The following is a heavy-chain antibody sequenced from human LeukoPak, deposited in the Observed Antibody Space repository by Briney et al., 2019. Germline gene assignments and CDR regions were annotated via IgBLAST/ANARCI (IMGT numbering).Heavy chain of an antibody. CDR3: ARDSYGSSGYYYVSDY. CDR1: GFTFSTYS. Sequence: PGGSLRLSCAASGFTFSTYSMNWVRQAPGKGLEWVSYISSSSSTIYYADSVKGRFPISRDNAKNSLYLQMNSLSDEDTAVYYCARDSYGSSGYYYVSDYWGQGTLVTVSS. CDR2: ISSSSSTI. D-gene: IGHD3-22*01. J-gene: IGHJ4*02. V-gene: IGHV3-48*02.